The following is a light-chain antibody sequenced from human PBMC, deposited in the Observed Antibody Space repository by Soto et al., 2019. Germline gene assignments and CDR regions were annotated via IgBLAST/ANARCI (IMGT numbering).Light chain of an antibody. J-gene: IGLJ1*01. Sequence: QAALTPPSTVTGYPGQSITISCTGTSSHVGGYNYVSWYQQHPGKAPKLMIYDVSNRPSGVSNRFSGSKSGNTASLTISGLQAEDEADYYCSSYTSSSTLIVFGTGTKVTV. CDR2: DVS. CDR3: SSYTSSSTLIV. CDR1: SSHVGGYNY. V-gene: IGLV2-14*01.